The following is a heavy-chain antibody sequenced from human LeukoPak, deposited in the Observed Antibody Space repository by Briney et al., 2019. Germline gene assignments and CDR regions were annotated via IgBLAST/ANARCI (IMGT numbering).Heavy chain of an antibody. Sequence: PSQTLSLTCTVSGGSISSGDYYWSWIRQPPGKGLEWIGYIYYSGNINYNPSLKSRVTLSVDTSKNQFSLKLSSVTAADTAVYYCARVVADPNTYYYYGMDVWGQGTTVTVSS. J-gene: IGHJ6*02. D-gene: IGHD4/OR15-4a*01. CDR3: ARVVADPNTYYYYGMDV. CDR1: GGSISSGDYY. V-gene: IGHV4-61*08. CDR2: IYYSGNI.